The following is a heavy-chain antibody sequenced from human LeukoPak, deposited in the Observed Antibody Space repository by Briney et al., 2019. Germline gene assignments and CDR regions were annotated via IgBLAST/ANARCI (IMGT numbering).Heavy chain of an antibody. D-gene: IGHD5-24*01. CDR2: FDPEDGET. V-gene: IGHV1-24*01. CDR3: ATTGSGGGYNQFVDY. Sequence: GASVKVSCKASGYTFTSYYMHWVRQAPGKGLEWMGGFDPEDGETIYAQKFQGRVTMTEDTSTDTAYMELSSLRSEDTAVYYCATTGSGGGYNQFVDYWGQGTLVTVSS. CDR1: GYTFTSYY. J-gene: IGHJ4*02.